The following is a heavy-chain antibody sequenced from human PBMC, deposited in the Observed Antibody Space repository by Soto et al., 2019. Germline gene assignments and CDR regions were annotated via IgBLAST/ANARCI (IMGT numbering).Heavy chain of an antibody. V-gene: IGHV4-34*01. D-gene: IGHD2-15*01. CDR1: VGSFSGYY. CDR3: ARGGKTEAATRGFDY. J-gene: IGHJ4*02. CDR2: INHSGST. Sequence: PSETLSLTCAVYVGSFSGYYWSLIRQPPGKGLEWIGEINHSGSTNYNPSLKSRVTISVDTSKNQFSLKLSSVTAAYTAVYYCARGGKTEAATRGFDYWGQGTLVTVSS.